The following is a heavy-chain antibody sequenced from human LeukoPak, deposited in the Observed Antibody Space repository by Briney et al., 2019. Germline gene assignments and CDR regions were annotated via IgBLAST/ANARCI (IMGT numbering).Heavy chain of an antibody. J-gene: IGHJ4*02. D-gene: IGHD1-14*01. V-gene: IGHV4-59*12. CDR2: ISDSGST. CDR3: ARTNRYAGGDRHFDY. CDR1: GGSISNYY. Sequence: PSETLSLTCTVSGGSISNYYWSWIRQPPGKGLEWIGYISDSGSTNYNPSLKSRITISVETSKSQFSLKLISVTAADTAVYYCARTNRYAGGDRHFDYWGQGTLVTVSS.